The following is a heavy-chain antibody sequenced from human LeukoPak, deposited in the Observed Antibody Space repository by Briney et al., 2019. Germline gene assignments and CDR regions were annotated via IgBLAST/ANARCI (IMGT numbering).Heavy chain of an antibody. V-gene: IGHV4-34*08. J-gene: IGHJ4*02. Sequence: PGGSLRLSCAASGFTFSSFRMNWIRQPPGKGLEWIGEINHSGSTNYNPSLKSRVTISVDTSKNQFSLKLSSVTAADTAVYYCAREGGGYDIDYWGQGTLVTVSS. CDR2: INHSGST. D-gene: IGHD5-12*01. CDR1: GFTFSSFR. CDR3: AREGGGYDIDY.